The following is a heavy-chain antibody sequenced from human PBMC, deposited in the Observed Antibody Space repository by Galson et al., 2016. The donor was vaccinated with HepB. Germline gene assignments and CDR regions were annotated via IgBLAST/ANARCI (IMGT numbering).Heavy chain of an antibody. CDR2: ISGSVGST. J-gene: IGHJ4*02. CDR3: ATLLWFGELLYPFDY. D-gene: IGHD3-10*01. Sequence: SLRLSCAASGFSFSSYAMSWVRQASGKGLEWVSSISGSVGSTYYADSVKGRFTISRDTSKNTLYLQMNSLRAEDTAVYYCATLLWFGELLYPFDYWGQGTLVTVSS. V-gene: IGHV3-23*01. CDR1: GFSFSSYA.